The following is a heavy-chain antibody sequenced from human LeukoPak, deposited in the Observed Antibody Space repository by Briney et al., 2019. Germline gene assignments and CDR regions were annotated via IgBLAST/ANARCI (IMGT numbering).Heavy chain of an antibody. J-gene: IGHJ4*02. Sequence: SETLSLTCTVSGGSISSGGYYWSWIRQPPGKGLEWIGYIYYSGSTNYNPSLKSRVTISVDTSKNQFSLKLSSVTAADTAVYYCARGGTYGDYVNYWGQGTLVTVSS. CDR1: GGSISSGGYY. CDR3: ARGGTYGDYVNY. CDR2: IYYSGST. V-gene: IGHV4-61*08. D-gene: IGHD4-17*01.